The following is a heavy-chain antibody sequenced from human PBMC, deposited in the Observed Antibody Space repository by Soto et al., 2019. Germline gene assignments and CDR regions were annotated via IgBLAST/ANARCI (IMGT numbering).Heavy chain of an antibody. CDR3: ARLKTYYYDSSGYGMDV. CDR2: IYPSDSDT. J-gene: IGHJ6*02. CDR1: GYTFTIHW. Sequence: GESLKTYCKGLGYTFTIHWIAWVRQIPGKGLEWMGVIYPSDSDTRYNPSFQDQVTITVNKSISTAYLHWSSLQASDTATYYCARLKTYYYDSSGYGMDVWGQGTTVTVSS. V-gene: IGHV5-51*01. D-gene: IGHD3-22*01.